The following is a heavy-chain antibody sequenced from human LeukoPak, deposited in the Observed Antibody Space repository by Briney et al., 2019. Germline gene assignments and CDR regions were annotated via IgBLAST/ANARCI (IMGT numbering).Heavy chain of an antibody. J-gene: IGHJ4*02. CDR3: ARDGELPADY. CDR2: IWYDGSNK. V-gene: IGHV3-33*08. Sequence: GGSLRLSCAASGFTFSTYAMSWVRQAPGKGLEWVAVIWYDGSNKYYADSVKGRFTISRDNSKNTLYLQMNSLRAEDTAVYYCARDGELPADYWGQGTLVTVSS. D-gene: IGHD1-26*01. CDR1: GFTFSTYA.